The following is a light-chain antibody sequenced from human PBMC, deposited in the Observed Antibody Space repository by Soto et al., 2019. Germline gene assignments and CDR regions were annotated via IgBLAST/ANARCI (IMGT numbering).Light chain of an antibody. Sequence: DIQMTQSPSTLSASVGDRVIITCRASQGVSSWLAWYQQKPGKAPKLLIYTASGLQSGVPSRFSGSGSGTEFDLKISSLQPDDFATYYCQQYKSYPHTFGGGTKVAIK. CDR1: QGVSSW. V-gene: IGKV1-5*03. CDR3: QQYKSYPHT. CDR2: TAS. J-gene: IGKJ4*01.